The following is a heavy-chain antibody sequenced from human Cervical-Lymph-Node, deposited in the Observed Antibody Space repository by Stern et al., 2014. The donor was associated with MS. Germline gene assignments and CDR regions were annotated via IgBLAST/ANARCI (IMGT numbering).Heavy chain of an antibody. V-gene: IGHV1-69*01. CDR3: ARDHYIDFSGNSFDP. D-gene: IGHD2-15*01. CDR2: IIPVSGTP. CDR1: GGTFSTYG. Sequence: QMQLVQSGAEVKKPGSSVKVSCEASGGTFSTYGFSWVRQAPGQGLEWMGGIIPVSGTPKYAQNFQGRLTITADESTATVYMELSSLRSEDSAVFYCARDHYIDFSGNSFDPWGQGTLVTVSS. J-gene: IGHJ5*02.